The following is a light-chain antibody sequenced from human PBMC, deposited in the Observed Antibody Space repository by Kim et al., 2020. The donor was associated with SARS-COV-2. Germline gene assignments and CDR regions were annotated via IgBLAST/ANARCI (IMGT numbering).Light chain of an antibody. J-gene: IGKJ4*01. V-gene: IGKV3D-15*01. CDR1: QSVSGN. CDR2: GAS. CDR3: QQYANWLLT. Sequence: VSPGERATLSCRASQSVSGNLAWYQQKPGQSPRLLIYGASIRATGIPARFSGSASETEFTLTITSLQSEDVAVYFCQQYANWLLTFGGGTKVDIK.